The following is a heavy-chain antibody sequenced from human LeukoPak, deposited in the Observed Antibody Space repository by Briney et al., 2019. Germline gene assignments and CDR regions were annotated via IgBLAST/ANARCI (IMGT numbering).Heavy chain of an antibody. CDR1: GDTISTNY. V-gene: IGHV4-59*08. Sequence: SETLSLTCTVSGDTISTNYWSWIRQTPGKGLEWIGYIYYSGSTNYNPSLRSRVTISIDTSKNQFSLRLTSVTTADTAVYYCARQPNTVTTFAFDIWGQGTMVTVSS. CDR2: IYYSGST. J-gene: IGHJ3*02. D-gene: IGHD4-17*01. CDR3: ARQPNTVTTFAFDI.